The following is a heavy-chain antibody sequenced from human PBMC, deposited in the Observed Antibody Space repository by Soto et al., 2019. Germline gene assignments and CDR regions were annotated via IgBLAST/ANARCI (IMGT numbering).Heavy chain of an antibody. V-gene: IGHV5-51*01. Sequence: GESLKISCKGSGYSFTSYWIGWVRQMPGKGLEWMGIIYPGDSDTRYSPSFQGQVTISADKSISTAYLQWSSRKASDTAMYYCARQVDILTGYFDYWGQGTLVTVSS. CDR3: ARQVDILTGYFDY. J-gene: IGHJ4*02. CDR2: IYPGDSDT. CDR1: GYSFTSYW. D-gene: IGHD3-9*01.